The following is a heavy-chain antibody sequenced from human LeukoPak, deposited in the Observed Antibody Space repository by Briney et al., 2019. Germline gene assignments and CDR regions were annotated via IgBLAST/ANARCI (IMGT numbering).Heavy chain of an antibody. V-gene: IGHV5-10-1*01. CDR1: GYSFTSYW. CDR3: ARSLITFGGVPPDAFDI. D-gene: IGHD3-16*01. J-gene: IGHJ3*02. Sequence: GESLRIPCKGSGYSFTSYWISWVRQMPGKGLEWMGRIDPSDSYTNYSPSFQGHVTISADKSISTAYLQWSSLKASDTAMYYCARSLITFGGVPPDAFDIWGQGTMVTVSS. CDR2: IDPSDSYT.